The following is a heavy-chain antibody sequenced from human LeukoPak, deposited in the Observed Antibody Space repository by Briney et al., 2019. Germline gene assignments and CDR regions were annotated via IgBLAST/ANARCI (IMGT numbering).Heavy chain of an antibody. CDR1: GFTFSSYA. D-gene: IGHD5-12*01. Sequence: PGGSLRLSCAASGFTFSSYAMNWVRQAPGKGLEWVAYISSSGSTIYYRDSVEGRFTISRDNAKNSLYLQMNSLRAEDTAVYYCAGKWRRFDPWGQGTLVTVSS. J-gene: IGHJ5*02. V-gene: IGHV3-48*03. CDR3: AGKWRRFDP. CDR2: ISSSGSTI.